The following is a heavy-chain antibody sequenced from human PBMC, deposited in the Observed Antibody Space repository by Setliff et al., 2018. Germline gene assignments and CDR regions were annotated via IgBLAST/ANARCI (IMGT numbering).Heavy chain of an antibody. J-gene: IGHJ5*02. V-gene: IGHV4-38-2*01. CDR2: IHHSGKA. Sequence: SETLSLTCAVSGFSISSGYYWGWIRQPPGKGLEWIVNIHHSGKAYYNPSLKSRVTMSVDASKNHVSLKLSSVTAADTAVCYCARAHTWSLPNDNSGYPGWFDPWGQGTLVTAPQ. CDR3: ARAHTWSLPNDNSGYPGWFDP. CDR1: GFSISSGYY. D-gene: IGHD3-22*01.